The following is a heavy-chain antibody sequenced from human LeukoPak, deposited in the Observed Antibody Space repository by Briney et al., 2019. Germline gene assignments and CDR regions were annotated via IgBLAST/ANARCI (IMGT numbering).Heavy chain of an antibody. CDR1: GYSISSGYY. V-gene: IGHV4-38-2*02. CDR3: ANYGSGSYYDY. Sequence: SETLSLTCTVSGYSISSGYYWGWIRQPPGKGLEWIGRIYHSGSTYYNPSLKSRVTISVDTSKNQFSLKLSSVTAADTAVYYCANYGSGSYYDYWGQGTLVTVSS. D-gene: IGHD3-10*01. CDR2: IYHSGST. J-gene: IGHJ4*02.